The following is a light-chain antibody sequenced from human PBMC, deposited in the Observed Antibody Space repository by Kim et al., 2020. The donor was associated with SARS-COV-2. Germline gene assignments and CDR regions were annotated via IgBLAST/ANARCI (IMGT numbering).Light chain of an antibody. CDR1: SLRRYY. CDR2: GKN. Sequence: ALGQNVRIACQGDSLRRYYASWYQQKPGQAPVLVIYGKNNRPSGIPDRFSGSSSGNTASLTITGAQAEDEADYYCNSRDSSGNHLVFGTGTKVTVL. J-gene: IGLJ1*01. V-gene: IGLV3-19*01. CDR3: NSRDSSGNHLV.